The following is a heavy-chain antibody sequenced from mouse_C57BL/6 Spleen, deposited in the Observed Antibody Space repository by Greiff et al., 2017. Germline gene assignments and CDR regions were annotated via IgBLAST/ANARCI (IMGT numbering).Heavy chain of an antibody. CDR1: GYTFTSYW. CDR3: AREGLRYFDV. V-gene: IGHV1-7*01. CDR2: INPSSGYT. J-gene: IGHJ1*03. D-gene: IGHD3-1*01. Sequence: VQLQQSGAELAKPGASVTLSCKASGYTFTSYWMHWVKQRPGQGLEWIGYINPSSGYTKNNQKFKDKATLTADNSTRTAYMQLSSLTYEVSAVYYCAREGLRYFDVWGTGTTVTVSS.